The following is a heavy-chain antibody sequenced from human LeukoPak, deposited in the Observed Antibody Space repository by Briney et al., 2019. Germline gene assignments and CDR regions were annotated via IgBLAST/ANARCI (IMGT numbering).Heavy chain of an antibody. J-gene: IGHJ4*02. CDR2: IRSKANSYAT. Sequence: GGSLRLSCAASGFTFSGSAMHWVRQASGKGLEWVGRIRSKANSYATAYAASVKGRFTISRDDSKNTAYLQMNSLKTEDTAVYYCTGNPDTDMVNYWGQGTLVTVSS. CDR1: GFTFSGSA. D-gene: IGHD5-18*01. CDR3: TGNPDTDMVNY. V-gene: IGHV3-73*01.